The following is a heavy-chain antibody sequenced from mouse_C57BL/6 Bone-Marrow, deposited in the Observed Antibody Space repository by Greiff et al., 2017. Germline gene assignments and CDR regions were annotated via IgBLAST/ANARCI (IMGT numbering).Heavy chain of an antibody. CDR3: ARDSPDYYGSTLYWYFDV. CDR2: IWSGGST. Sequence: QVQLKESGPGLVQPSQSLSITCTVSGFSLTSYGVHWVRQSPGKGLEWLGVIWSGGSTDYNAAFISRLSISKDNSTSQVFFKMNSLQADDTAIYYCARDSPDYYGSTLYWYFDVWGTGTTVTVSS. J-gene: IGHJ1*03. CDR1: GFSLTSYG. D-gene: IGHD1-1*01. V-gene: IGHV2-2*01.